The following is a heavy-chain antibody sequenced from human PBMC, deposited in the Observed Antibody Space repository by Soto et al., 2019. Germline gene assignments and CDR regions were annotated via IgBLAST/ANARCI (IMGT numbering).Heavy chain of an antibody. Sequence: QVQLLESGGGVVQPGRSLRLSCAASEFTFSSYDMHWVRQAPGKGLEWVAVISYDGSKTYYADSVKGRFTISRDNSKNTLYLQMNSLRAEDTAVYYCAKTEQPYYYYYGMDVWGQGTTVTVSS. CDR2: ISYDGSKT. CDR1: EFTFSSYD. CDR3: AKTEQPYYYYYGMDV. J-gene: IGHJ6*02. D-gene: IGHD6-13*01. V-gene: IGHV3-30*18.